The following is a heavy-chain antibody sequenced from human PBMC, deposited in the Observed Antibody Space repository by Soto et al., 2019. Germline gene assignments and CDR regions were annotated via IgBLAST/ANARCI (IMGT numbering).Heavy chain of an antibody. V-gene: IGHV3-74*01. D-gene: IGHD3-3*01. CDR2: INTDGSKT. CDR1: GFTFSDYW. Sequence: GGSLRLSCAASGFTFSDYWMYWVRQTPGKGLVWVSHINTDGSKTDYADFVKGRFTVSRDNAKNMLYLQMNSLRAEDTAVYFCAKVPYFDFWSGYPPQCFDQWGQGTLVTVSS. J-gene: IGHJ4*02. CDR3: AKVPYFDFWSGYPPQCFDQ.